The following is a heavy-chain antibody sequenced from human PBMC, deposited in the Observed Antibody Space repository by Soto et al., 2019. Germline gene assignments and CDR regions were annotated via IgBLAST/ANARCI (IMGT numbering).Heavy chain of an antibody. V-gene: IGHV3-33*01. D-gene: IGHD6-13*01. Sequence: QVQLVESGGGVVQPGRSLRLSCAASGFTFSSYGMHWVRQAPGKGLEWVAVIWYDGSNKYYADSVKGRFTISRDNSKNTLYVQMNSLRAEDTAVYYCARAGRIAAAGPYFDYCGQGTLVTVSS. CDR1: GFTFSSYG. CDR2: IWYDGSNK. J-gene: IGHJ4*02. CDR3: ARAGRIAAAGPYFDY.